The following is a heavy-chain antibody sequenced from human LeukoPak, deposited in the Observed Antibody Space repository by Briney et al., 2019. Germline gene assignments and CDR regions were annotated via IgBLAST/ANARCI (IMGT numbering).Heavy chain of an antibody. J-gene: IGHJ3*02. CDR3: AKEGQYCSSTSCYNPTNAFDI. CDR2: ISYDGSNK. Sequence: GGSLRLSCAASGFTFSSYAMNWVRQAPGKGLEWVAVISYDGSNKYYADSVKGRFTISRDNSKNTLYLQMNSLRAEDTAVYYCAKEGQYCSSTSCYNPTNAFDIWGQGTMVTVSS. V-gene: IGHV3-30*18. D-gene: IGHD2-2*02. CDR1: GFTFSSYA.